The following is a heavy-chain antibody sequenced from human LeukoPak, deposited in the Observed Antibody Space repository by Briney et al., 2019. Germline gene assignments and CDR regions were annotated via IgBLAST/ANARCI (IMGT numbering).Heavy chain of an antibody. CDR2: IYTSGST. CDR1: GGAISSYY. V-gene: IGHV4-4*07. CDR3: ARDIVVVPAASNWFDP. J-gene: IGHJ5*02. Sequence: SETLSLTCTVSGGAISSYYWSWIRQPAGKGLEWIGRIYTSGSTNYNPSLKSRVTMSVDTSKNQFSLKLSSVTAADTAVYYCARDIVVVPAASNWFDPWGQGTLVTVSS. D-gene: IGHD2-2*01.